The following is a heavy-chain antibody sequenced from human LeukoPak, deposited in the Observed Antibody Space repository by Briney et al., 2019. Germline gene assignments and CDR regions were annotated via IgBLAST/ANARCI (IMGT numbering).Heavy chain of an antibody. CDR2: MSYDGTNK. J-gene: IGHJ4*02. Sequence: GRSLRLSCAASGFTFSSHGMHRVRQAPGKGLEWVALMSYDGTNKVYADSVKGRFTISRDNSKNTLYLETNNLRAEDTAVYYCAKRGYCSGGRCYSFHFDYWGQGTLVTVSS. D-gene: IGHD2-15*01. CDR1: GFTFSSHG. V-gene: IGHV3-30*18. CDR3: AKRGYCSGGRCYSFHFDY.